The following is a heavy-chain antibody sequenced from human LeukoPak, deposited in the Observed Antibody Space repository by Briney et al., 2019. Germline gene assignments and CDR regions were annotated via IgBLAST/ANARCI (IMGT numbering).Heavy chain of an antibody. Sequence: PSETLSLTCTVSGGSISSYYWSWIRQPPGKGLEWIGYIYYSGSTNYNPSLKSRVTISVDTSKNQFSLKLSSVTAADTAVYYCARLGDGYNLHFDYWGQGTLVTVSS. CDR3: ARLGDGYNLHFDY. J-gene: IGHJ4*02. V-gene: IGHV4-59*01. CDR2: IYYSGST. D-gene: IGHD5-24*01. CDR1: GGSISSYY.